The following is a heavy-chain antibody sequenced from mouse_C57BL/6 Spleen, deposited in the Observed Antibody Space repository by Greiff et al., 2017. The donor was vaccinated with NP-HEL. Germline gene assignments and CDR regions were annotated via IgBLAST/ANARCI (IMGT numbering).Heavy chain of an antibody. D-gene: IGHD1-1*01. CDR3: ARDQYYGTLWYFDV. J-gene: IGHJ1*03. Sequence: EVKVEESGPGLVKPSQSLSLTCSVTGYSITSGYYWNWIRQFPGNKLEWMGYISYDGSNNYNPSLKNRISITRDTSKNQFFLKLNSVTTEDTATYYCARDQYYGTLWYFDVWGTGTTVTVSS. CDR1: GYSITSGYY. V-gene: IGHV3-6*01. CDR2: ISYDGSN.